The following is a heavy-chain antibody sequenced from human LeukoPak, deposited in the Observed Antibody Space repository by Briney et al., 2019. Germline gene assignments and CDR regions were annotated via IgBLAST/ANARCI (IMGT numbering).Heavy chain of an antibody. D-gene: IGHD3-10*01. CDR2: VYYSGST. CDR3: ASHRRSHGSEY. J-gene: IGHJ4*02. CDR1: GGSFEHYF. V-gene: IGHV4-59*01. Sequence: IPPETLSLTCTVSGGSFEHYFWSRIRQPPGKGLEWIGYVYYSGSTDYSPSLKSRLTISADTSKNQFSLKLTSVTAADTAVYYCASHRRSHGSEYWGQGTLVTVSS.